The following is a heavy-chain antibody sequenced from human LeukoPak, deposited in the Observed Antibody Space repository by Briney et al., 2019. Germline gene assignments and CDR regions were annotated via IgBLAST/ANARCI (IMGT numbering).Heavy chain of an antibody. Sequence: GGSLRLSCAASGFTFSSYAMSWVRQAPGKGLEWVSAISGSGGSTYYADSVKGWFTISRDNSKNTLYLQMNSLRAEDTAVYYCAKGDYSSSSWGFDYWGQGTLVTVSS. CDR3: AKGDYSSSSWGFDY. D-gene: IGHD6-6*01. V-gene: IGHV3-23*01. CDR2: ISGSGGST. CDR1: GFTFSSYA. J-gene: IGHJ4*02.